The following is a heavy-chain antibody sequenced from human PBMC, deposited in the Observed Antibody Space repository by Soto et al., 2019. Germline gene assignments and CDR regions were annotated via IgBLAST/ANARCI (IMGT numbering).Heavy chain of an antibody. V-gene: IGHV4-30-2*01. CDR2: IYHSGGT. CDR1: GDSISNGGYS. CDR3: ARDSRSGYYLEF. D-gene: IGHD3-22*01. J-gene: IGHJ4*02. Sequence: QLQLQDSGSGLVKPSQTLSLTCAVSGDSISNGGYSWNWIRQPPGKGLEWIGYIYHSGGTDYNPSLKSRVTITVDSSNNQFSLKLSSVTAADTAVYYCARDSRSGYYLEFWGQGTLVTVSS.